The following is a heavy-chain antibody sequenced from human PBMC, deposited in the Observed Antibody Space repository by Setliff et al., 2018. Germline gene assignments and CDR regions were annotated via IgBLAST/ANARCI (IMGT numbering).Heavy chain of an antibody. CDR1: GDSISGDY. Sequence: PSETLSLTCTVSGDSISGDYWSWIRQPPGKGLEWIGFIHYSGSTNYNPSLKSRVTISVDAPDNQFSVKLSSVTAADTAVYYCASRSGVVEDPPRQVILDDGFDIWGQGTMVTVSS. CDR3: ASRSGVVEDPPRQVILDDGFDI. J-gene: IGHJ3*02. D-gene: IGHD2-15*01. CDR2: IHYSGST. V-gene: IGHV4-59*08.